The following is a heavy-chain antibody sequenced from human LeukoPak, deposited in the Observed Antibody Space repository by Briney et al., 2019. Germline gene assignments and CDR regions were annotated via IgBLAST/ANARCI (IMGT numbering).Heavy chain of an antibody. CDR1: GFIFSSYA. D-gene: IGHD2-8*02. V-gene: IGHV3-23*01. Sequence: GGSLRLSCAASGFIFSSYAMNWVRQAPGKGLEWVSAISGSGGSTYYADSLKGRFTISRDNSKNTLYLQMNTLRAEDTAIYYCAKDRGLYGGVFAFDIWGQGTPVTVSS. CDR3: AKDRGLYGGVFAFDI. CDR2: ISGSGGST. J-gene: IGHJ3*02.